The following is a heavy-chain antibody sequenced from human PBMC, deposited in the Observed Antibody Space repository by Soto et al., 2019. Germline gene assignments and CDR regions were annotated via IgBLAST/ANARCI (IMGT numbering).Heavy chain of an antibody. CDR1: GFTSSSFV. CDR2: ISSDGNNQ. J-gene: IGHJ3*02. D-gene: IGHD3-10*01. CDR3: AKERGVLDAFDM. Sequence: QVQLVESGGGVVQPGTSLRLSCAASGFTSSSFVIHWVRQAPGKGLEWLAVISSDGNNQYYADSVTGRFTISRDNSKSTLYLQVNSLRAEDTAVYFCAKERGVLDAFDMWGQGTMVTVS. V-gene: IGHV3-30*18.